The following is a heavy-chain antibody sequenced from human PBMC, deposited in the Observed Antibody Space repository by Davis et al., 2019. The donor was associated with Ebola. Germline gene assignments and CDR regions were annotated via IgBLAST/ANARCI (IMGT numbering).Heavy chain of an antibody. CDR2: ISWNSGSI. D-gene: IGHD3-10*01. CDR3: AKNGRGPFDI. CDR1: GFTFDDYA. Sequence: GGSLRLSCAASGFTFDDYAMHWVRQAPGKGREWVSGISWNSGSIGYADSVKGRFTISRDNSKNTLYLQMNSLRAEETAVYYCAKNGRGPFDIWGQGTMVTVSS. J-gene: IGHJ3*02. V-gene: IGHV3-9*01.